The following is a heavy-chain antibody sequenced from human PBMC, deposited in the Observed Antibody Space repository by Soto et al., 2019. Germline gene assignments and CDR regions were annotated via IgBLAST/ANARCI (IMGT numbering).Heavy chain of an antibody. Sequence: QVQLVESGGGVVQPGRSLRLSCAASGFTFSSYGTHWVRQAPGKGLEWVAVIWYDGSNKYYADSVKGRFTISRDNSKNTLYLQMNSLRAEDTAVYYCARDDGDYAAFDIWGQGTMVTVSS. CDR2: IWYDGSNK. CDR1: GFTFSSYG. D-gene: IGHD4-17*01. CDR3: ARDDGDYAAFDI. J-gene: IGHJ3*02. V-gene: IGHV3-33*01.